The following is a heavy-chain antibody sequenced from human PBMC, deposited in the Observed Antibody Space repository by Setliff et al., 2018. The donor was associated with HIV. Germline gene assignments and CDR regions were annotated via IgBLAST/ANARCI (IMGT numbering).Heavy chain of an antibody. J-gene: IGHJ6*03. Sequence: GASVKVSCKTSGYAFTYYYIHWVRQAPGQGLEWMGWISAYNGKTEYAQNLQGRVTMTTDISTSTAWTSTSTAYMELKSLRSDDTAVYYCASCMAGHYYYYMDVWGKGTTVTVS. V-gene: IGHV1-18*04. CDR1: GYAFTYYY. CDR3: ASCMAGHYYYYMDV. CDR2: ISAYNGKT. D-gene: IGHD6-19*01.